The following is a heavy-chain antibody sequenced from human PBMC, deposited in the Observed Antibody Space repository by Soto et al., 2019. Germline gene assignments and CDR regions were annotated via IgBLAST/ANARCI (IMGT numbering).Heavy chain of an antibody. Sequence: EVQLVESGGGLVSLGGPLGLSGAASGFIFITYTMNWVAQAPGKGLEWVSSISASSTYMYYADSLKGRFTISRGNAYNSLYLQMNSLRAEDTAVYYCARGWLRDPWMYWGQGTLVTVSS. V-gene: IGHV3-21*01. J-gene: IGHJ4*02. D-gene: IGHD5-12*01. CDR2: ISASSTYM. CDR3: ARGWLRDPWMY. CDR1: GFIFITYT.